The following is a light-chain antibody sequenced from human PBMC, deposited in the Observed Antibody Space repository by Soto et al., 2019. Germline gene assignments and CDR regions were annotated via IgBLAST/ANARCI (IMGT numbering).Light chain of an antibody. CDR1: QSIAPW. Sequence: DIQMTQSPSTLSASVGDRVTITCRATQSIAPWLAWYQQKPGTAPKLLIYDVSKLQTGVPSRFSGSGSGTEFTLTISSLQPDDFATYYCHQYIDYPTFGLGTKVEVK. V-gene: IGKV1-5*01. CDR2: DVS. J-gene: IGKJ1*01. CDR3: HQYIDYPT.